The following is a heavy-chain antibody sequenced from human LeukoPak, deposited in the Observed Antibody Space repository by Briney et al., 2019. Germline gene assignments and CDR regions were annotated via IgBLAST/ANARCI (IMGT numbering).Heavy chain of an antibody. CDR3: AREVSYYFDY. D-gene: IGHD2-2*01. CDR2: IYYSGST. Sequence: PSETLSLTCTVSGGSISSYCWSWIRQPPGKGLEWIGYIYYSGSTNYNPSLKSRVTISVDTSKNQFSLKLSSVTAANTAVYYCAREVSYYFDYWGQGTLVTVSS. CDR1: GGSISSYC. V-gene: IGHV4-59*01. J-gene: IGHJ4*02.